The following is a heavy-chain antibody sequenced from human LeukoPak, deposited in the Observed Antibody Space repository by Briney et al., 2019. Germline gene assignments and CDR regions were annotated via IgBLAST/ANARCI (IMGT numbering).Heavy chain of an antibody. CDR1: GFTFSSYG. V-gene: IGHV3-23*01. D-gene: IGHD5-18*01. Sequence: PGGSLRLSCAASGFTFSSYGMSWVRQAPGKGLEWVSAISGSGGSTYYADSVKGRFTISRDNSKNTLYLQMNSLRAEDTAVYYCAKGSNRWIQSWFDYWGQGTLVTVSS. J-gene: IGHJ4*02. CDR3: AKGSNRWIQSWFDY. CDR2: ISGSGGST.